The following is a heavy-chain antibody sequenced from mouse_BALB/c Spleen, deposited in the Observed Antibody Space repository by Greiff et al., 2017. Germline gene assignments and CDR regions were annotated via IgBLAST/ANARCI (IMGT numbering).Heavy chain of an antibody. CDR2: ISSGSSTI. Sequence: EVKLVESGGGLVQPGGSRKLSCAASGFTFSSFGMHWVRQAPEKGLEWVAYISSGSSTIYYADTVKGRFTISRDNPTNTLFLQMTSLRSEDTAMYYCARWDYDHYFDYWGQGTTLTVSS. J-gene: IGHJ2*01. CDR3: ARWDYDHYFDY. CDR1: GFTFSSFG. V-gene: IGHV5-17*02. D-gene: IGHD2-4*01.